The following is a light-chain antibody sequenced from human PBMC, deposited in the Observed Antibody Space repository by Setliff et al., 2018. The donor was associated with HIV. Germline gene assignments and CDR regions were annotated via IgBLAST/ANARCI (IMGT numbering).Light chain of an antibody. CDR2: KAS. V-gene: IGKV1-5*03. Sequence: DVQMTQSPSTLSASVGDRVTITCRASQSIRDWLAWYQQKPGKAPKLLIYKASSLESGVPSRFSGSGSGTDFTLTISSLQPDDSATYYCQQYNSPSRTFGQGTKVDIK. J-gene: IGKJ1*01. CDR3: QQYNSPSRT. CDR1: QSIRDW.